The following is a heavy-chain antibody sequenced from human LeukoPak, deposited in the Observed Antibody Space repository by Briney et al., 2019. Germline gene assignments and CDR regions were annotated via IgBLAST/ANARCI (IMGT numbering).Heavy chain of an antibody. CDR3: ARDGSGSYFDY. CDR1: GFTFDDYA. D-gene: IGHD1-26*01. V-gene: IGHV3-21*01. Sequence: PGGSLRLSCAASGFTFDDYAMNWVRQAPGKGLEWVSSISSSSSYIYYADSVKGRFTISRDNAKNSLYLQMNSLRAEDTAVYYCARDGSGSYFDYWGQGTLVTVSS. CDR2: ISSSSSYI. J-gene: IGHJ4*02.